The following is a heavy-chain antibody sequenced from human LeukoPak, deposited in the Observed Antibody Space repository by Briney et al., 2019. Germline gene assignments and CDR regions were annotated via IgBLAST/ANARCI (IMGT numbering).Heavy chain of an antibody. V-gene: IGHV1-2*02. Sequence: ASVKVSCKASGYSFTAYSIVWVRQAPGQGLEWMGWIHPHSGGTAYGKTFQGRVTMTRDTSISTAYMEPNSLGSDDAAVYYCARLGTGYSLSYWGQGTLVTVSS. J-gene: IGHJ4*02. CDR2: IHPHSGGT. D-gene: IGHD5-18*01. CDR1: GYSFTAYS. CDR3: ARLGTGYSLSY.